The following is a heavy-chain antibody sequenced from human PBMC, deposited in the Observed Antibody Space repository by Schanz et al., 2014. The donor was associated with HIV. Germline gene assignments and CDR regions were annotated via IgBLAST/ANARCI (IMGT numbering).Heavy chain of an antibody. CDR1: GFTFSSYG. Sequence: VQLVEFGGGLVQPGGSLRLSCEASGFTFSSYGMHWVRQAPDKGLEWVAVISYDGTNEYYADSVKGRFTVSRDNSKNTLYLQMNSLRAEDTAVYYCAKDLGGFSAYEAYTSGRGYWGQGTLVIVSS. V-gene: IGHV3-30*18. J-gene: IGHJ4*02. D-gene: IGHD5-12*01. CDR2: ISYDGTNE. CDR3: AKDLGGFSAYEAYTSGRGY.